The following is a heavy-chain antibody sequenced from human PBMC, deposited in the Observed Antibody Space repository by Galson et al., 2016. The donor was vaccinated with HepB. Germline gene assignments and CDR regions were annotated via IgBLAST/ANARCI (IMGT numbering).Heavy chain of an antibody. CDR2: VYWNDDK. J-gene: IGHJ5*02. CDR3: ALVIPVTGRWFDP. D-gene: IGHD2-2*01. CDR1: GFSLSTSGVG. Sequence: PALVKPTQTLTLTCIFSGFSLSTSGVGVGWIRQPPGKALEWLALVYWNDDKRYRPSLESRLTITKDTSRHQVVLTMTNMDPMDTATYYCALVIPVTGRWFDPWGPGTLVTVSS. V-gene: IGHV2-5*01.